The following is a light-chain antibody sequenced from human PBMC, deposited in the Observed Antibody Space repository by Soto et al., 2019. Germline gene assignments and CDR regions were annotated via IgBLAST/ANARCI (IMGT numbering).Light chain of an antibody. Sequence: QSVLTEPASVSGSPGQSIAISCTGPSSDVGAYNYVSWYQQHPGKAPKLMIYDVSHRPSGASDRFSGSKSGNTASLTISGLQPEDEADYYCTSYTGSSTYVFGTGTRSPS. V-gene: IGLV2-14*01. CDR2: DVS. CDR3: TSYTGSSTYV. CDR1: SSDVGAYNY. J-gene: IGLJ1*01.